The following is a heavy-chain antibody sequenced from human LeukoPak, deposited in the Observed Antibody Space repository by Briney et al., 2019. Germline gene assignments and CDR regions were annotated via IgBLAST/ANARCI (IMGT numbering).Heavy chain of an antibody. CDR2: IFSDGST. V-gene: IGHV4-4*07. D-gene: IGHD3-16*01. CDR3: ARDLGLSLDY. CDR1: GITVSSKY. Sequence: PGGSLRLSCAASGITVSSKYMSWVRQAPGKGLEWIGRIFSDGSTNYNPSPKSRVTMSVDTSKNQFSLKLSSMTAADAAVYYCARDLGLSLDYWGQGTLVTVSS. J-gene: IGHJ4*02.